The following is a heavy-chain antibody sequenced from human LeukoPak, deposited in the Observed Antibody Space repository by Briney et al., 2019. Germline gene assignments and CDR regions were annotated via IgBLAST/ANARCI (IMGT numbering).Heavy chain of an antibody. Sequence: GGSLRLSCAASGFTFSSYWMSWVRQAPGKGLEGVANIKQDGSEKYYVDSVKGRFTISRDNAKNSLYLQMNSLRAEDTAVYYCARGGITTVRGVIITSDYFDYWGQGTLVTVSS. J-gene: IGHJ4*02. D-gene: IGHD3-10*01. CDR3: ARGGITTVRGVIITSDYFDY. CDR1: GFTFSSYW. CDR2: IKQDGSEK. V-gene: IGHV3-7*01.